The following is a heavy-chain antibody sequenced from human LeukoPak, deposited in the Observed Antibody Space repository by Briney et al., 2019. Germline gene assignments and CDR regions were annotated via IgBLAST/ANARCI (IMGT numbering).Heavy chain of an antibody. CDR3: ARGASSRYDFWSGYRDNYYYYMDV. Sequence: ASVKVSCKASGYTFNHHGISWVRQATGQGLEWMGWMNPNSGNTGYAQKFQGRVTMTRNTSISTAYMELSSLRSEDTAVYYCARGASSRYDFWSGYRDNYYYYMDVWGKGTTVTVSS. D-gene: IGHD3-3*01. V-gene: IGHV1-8*02. CDR2: MNPNSGNT. CDR1: GYTFNHHG. J-gene: IGHJ6*03.